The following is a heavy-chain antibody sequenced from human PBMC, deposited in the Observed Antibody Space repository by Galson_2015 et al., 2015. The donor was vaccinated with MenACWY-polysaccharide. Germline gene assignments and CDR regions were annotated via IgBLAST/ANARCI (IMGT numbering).Heavy chain of an antibody. V-gene: IGHV3-23*01. CDR1: GFTFSSYA. D-gene: IGHD6-19*01. CDR2: ISGTGGST. J-gene: IGHJ4*02. CDR3: AQNGGPSFGSGWDGQYYFHY. Sequence: SLRLSCAASGFTFSSYAMSWVRQAPGKGLEWVSAISGTGGSTYYADSVKGRVTISRDNSKNTLYLRMNSLRAEDTAVYYCAQNGGPSFGSGWDGQYYFHYWGQGTLVTVSS.